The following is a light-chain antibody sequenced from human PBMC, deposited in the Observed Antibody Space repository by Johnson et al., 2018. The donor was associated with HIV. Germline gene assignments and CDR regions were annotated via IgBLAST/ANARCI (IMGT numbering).Light chain of an antibody. J-gene: IGLJ1*01. Sequence: QSVLTQPPSVSAAPGQKVTISCSGSSSNIGKNHVSWYQQFPGTAPKLLIYDNNKRPSGIPDRFSGSKSGTSATLGITGLQTGDEADYYCGTWDSSLSAGYVFGTGTKVTVL. CDR2: DNN. CDR3: GTWDSSLSAGYV. V-gene: IGLV1-51*01. CDR1: SSNIGKNH.